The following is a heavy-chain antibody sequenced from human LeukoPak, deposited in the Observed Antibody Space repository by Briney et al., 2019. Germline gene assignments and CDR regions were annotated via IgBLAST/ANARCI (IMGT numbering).Heavy chain of an antibody. D-gene: IGHD2-2*01. J-gene: IGHJ3*02. CDR1: GYTFTNYD. Sequence: ASVKVSCKASGYTFTNYDINWVRQAPGQGLEWMGIINPSGGSTSYAQRFQGRVTMTRDTSTSTVYMELSSLRSEDTAVYYCARDMNIVVVPAVMGAFDIWGQGTMVTVSS. V-gene: IGHV1-46*01. CDR2: INPSGGST. CDR3: ARDMNIVVVPAVMGAFDI.